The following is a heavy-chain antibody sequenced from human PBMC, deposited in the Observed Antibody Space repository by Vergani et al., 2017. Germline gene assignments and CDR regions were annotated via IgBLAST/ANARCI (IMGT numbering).Heavy chain of an antibody. D-gene: IGHD5-18*01. CDR2: IFPGDSNP. J-gene: IGHJ4*02. V-gene: IGHV5-51*01. CDR1: GYRFSDYW. Sequence: EVQLLQSGAAVKKPGEPLKISCKASGYRFSDYWIGWVRQMPWKGLEWMGIIFPGDSNPRYNPSIQGRVTISADKSISTTYLQWSSLKASDTAIYYCAGRAYSYDVFDFWGQGTQVTVSS. CDR3: AGRAYSYDVFDF.